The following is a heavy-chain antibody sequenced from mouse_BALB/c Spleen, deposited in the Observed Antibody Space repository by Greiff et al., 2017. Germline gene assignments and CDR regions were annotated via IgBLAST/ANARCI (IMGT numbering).Heavy chain of an antibody. V-gene: IGHV10-1*02. CDR1: GFTFNTYA. CDR2: IRSKSNNYAT. D-gene: IGHD1-2*01. Sequence: EVKLLESGGGLVQPKGSLKLSCAASGFTFNTYAMNWVRQAPGKGLEWVARIRSKSNNYATYYADSVKDRFTISRDDSQSMLYLQMNNLKTEDTAMYYCVRHYYGSYWYFDVWGAGTTVTVSS. J-gene: IGHJ1*01. CDR3: VRHYYGSYWYFDV.